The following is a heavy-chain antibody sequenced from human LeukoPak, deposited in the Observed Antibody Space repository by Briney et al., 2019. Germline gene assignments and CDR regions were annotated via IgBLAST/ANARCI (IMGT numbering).Heavy chain of an antibody. CDR1: GGSISSYY. V-gene: IGHV4-39*07. J-gene: IGHJ4*02. Sequence: PSETLSLTCTVSGGSISSYYWGWIRQPPGKGLEWIGSIYYSGSTYYNPSLKSRVTISVDTSKNQFSLKLSSVTAADTAVYYCARLSWLGENSFDYWGQGTLVTVSS. CDR3: ARLSWLGENSFDY. D-gene: IGHD3-10*01. CDR2: IYYSGST.